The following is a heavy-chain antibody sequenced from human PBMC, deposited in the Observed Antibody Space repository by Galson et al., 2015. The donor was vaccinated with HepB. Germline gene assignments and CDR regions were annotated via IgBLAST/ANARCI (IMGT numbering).Heavy chain of an antibody. J-gene: IGHJ4*02. Sequence: SVKVSCKASGYIFTYYYMHWVRQAPGRGLEWMGRINPSGGTTTYAQKFEGRVTMTREKSARTFYMELSNLRSGDTAVYYCARGTSTSSLLGVVWGQGSLVTVS. CDR2: INPSGGTT. CDR1: GYIFTYYY. V-gene: IGHV1-46*01. CDR3: ARGTSTSSLLGVV. D-gene: IGHD2-2*01.